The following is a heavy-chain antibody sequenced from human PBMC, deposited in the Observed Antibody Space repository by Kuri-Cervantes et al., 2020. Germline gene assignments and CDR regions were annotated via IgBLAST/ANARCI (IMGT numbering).Heavy chain of an antibody. CDR2: ISNDGINH. V-gene: IGHV3-30*18. CDR3: AKDVGYSSRVYYYYGMDV. CDR1: GFTFSDYD. D-gene: IGHD6-13*01. J-gene: IGHJ6*02. Sequence: GGSLRLSCAGSGFTFSDYDIHWVRQAPGKGLEWITLISNDGINHYFGNSVKGRFTMSRDNSKNTLYLQMNSLRAEDTAVYYCAKDVGYSSRVYYYYGMDVWGQGTTVTVSS.